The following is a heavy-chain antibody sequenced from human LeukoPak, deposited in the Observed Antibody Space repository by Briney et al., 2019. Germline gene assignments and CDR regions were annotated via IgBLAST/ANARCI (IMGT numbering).Heavy chain of an antibody. Sequence: GGSLRLSCAASGFTFSSYAMSWVRQAPGKGLEWVSAISGSGGSTYYADSVKGRFTLSRDNSKNTLYLQMNSLRAEDTAVYYCAKDRVYYYDSSGYYRPLGGFDYWGQGTLVTVSS. CDR2: ISGSGGST. CDR3: AKDRVYYYDSSGYYRPLGGFDY. J-gene: IGHJ4*02. V-gene: IGHV3-23*01. D-gene: IGHD3-22*01. CDR1: GFTFSSYA.